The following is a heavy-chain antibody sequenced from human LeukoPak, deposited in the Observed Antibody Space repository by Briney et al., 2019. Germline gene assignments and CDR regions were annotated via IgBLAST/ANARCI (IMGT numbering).Heavy chain of an antibody. V-gene: IGHV4-61*02. CDR3: ARAVDTAMVFDYYYYYYMDV. Sequence: SETLSLTCTVSGGSISSGSYYWSWIRQPAGKGLEWIGRIYTSGSTNYNPSLKSRVTISVDTSKNQFSLKLSSVTAADTAVYYCARAVDTAMVFDYYYYYYMDVWGKGTTVTVSS. D-gene: IGHD5-18*01. CDR2: IYTSGST. J-gene: IGHJ6*03. CDR1: GGSISSGSYY.